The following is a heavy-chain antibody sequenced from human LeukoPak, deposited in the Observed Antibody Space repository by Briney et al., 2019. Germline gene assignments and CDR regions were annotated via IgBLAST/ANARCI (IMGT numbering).Heavy chain of an antibody. CDR1: GFIFRDYW. D-gene: IGHD6-13*01. CDR3: AGAGGTSWADY. CDR2: VKQDGTEK. V-gene: IGHV3-7*01. J-gene: IGHJ4*02. Sequence: GGSLRLSCEASGFIFRDYWMTWVRQAPGKGLEWVANVKQDGTEKFYVDSVKGRFTISRDNGKNSLYLQMNSLRVEDTAIYYCAGAGGTSWADYWGQGTLVTVSS.